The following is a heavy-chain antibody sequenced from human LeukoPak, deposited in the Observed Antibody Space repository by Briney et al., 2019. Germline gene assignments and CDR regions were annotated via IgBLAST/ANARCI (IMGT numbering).Heavy chain of an antibody. Sequence: PGGSLRLSCAASGFTFSTYGMNWVRQAPGKGLEWVSGISPSGDITYYADSVMGRFSISRDNPKSTVSLQMNSLRAEDTALYYCARDQHIVVVTATDDAFDIWGQGTMVTVSS. D-gene: IGHD2-21*02. CDR2: ISPSGDIT. CDR1: GFTFSTYG. V-gene: IGHV3-23*01. CDR3: ARDQHIVVVTATDDAFDI. J-gene: IGHJ3*02.